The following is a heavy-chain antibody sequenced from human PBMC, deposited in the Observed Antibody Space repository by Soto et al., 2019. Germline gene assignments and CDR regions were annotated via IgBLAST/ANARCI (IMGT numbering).Heavy chain of an antibody. CDR1: GFTFADYA. V-gene: IGHV3-23*01. Sequence: EVQLLESGGGLVQPGGSLRLSCAASGFTFADYAMTWVRQAPGKGLEWVSAISGSGGSTYYADSVKGRFTISRDNSKNTLYLQMNSLRAEDTAGYYCAKGSPVVAAVDWFDPWGQGTLVTVSS. D-gene: IGHD2-15*01. CDR2: ISGSGGST. J-gene: IGHJ5*02. CDR3: AKGSPVVAAVDWFDP.